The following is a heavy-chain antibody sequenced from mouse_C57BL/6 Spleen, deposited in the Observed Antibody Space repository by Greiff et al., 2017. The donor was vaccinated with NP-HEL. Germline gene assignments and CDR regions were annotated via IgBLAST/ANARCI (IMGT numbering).Heavy chain of an antibody. CDR1: GFNIKNTY. CDR3: ALSTMVYGSSPYYYAMDY. J-gene: IGHJ4*01. V-gene: IGHV14-3*01. CDR2: IDPANGNT. D-gene: IGHD1-1*01. Sequence: EVQLQQSVAELVRPGASVKLSCTASGFNIKNTYMHWVKQRPEQGLEWIGRIDPANGNTKYAPKFQGKATITADTSSNTAYLQLSSLTSEDTAIYYCALSTMVYGSSPYYYAMDYWGQGTSVTVSS.